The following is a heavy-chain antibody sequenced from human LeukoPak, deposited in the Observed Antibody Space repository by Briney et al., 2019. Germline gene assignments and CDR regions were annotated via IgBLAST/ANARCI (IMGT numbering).Heavy chain of an antibody. Sequence: GGSLRLSCAASGFTFDDYTMHWVRQAPGKGLEWVSLISWDGGSAYYADSVKGRFTISRDNSKNSLYLQMNSLRTEDTALYYCAKGPGDDILTGYPDHWGQGTLVTVSS. V-gene: IGHV3-43*01. J-gene: IGHJ4*02. CDR1: GFTFDDYT. CDR3: AKGPGDDILTGYPDH. D-gene: IGHD3-9*01. CDR2: ISWDGGSA.